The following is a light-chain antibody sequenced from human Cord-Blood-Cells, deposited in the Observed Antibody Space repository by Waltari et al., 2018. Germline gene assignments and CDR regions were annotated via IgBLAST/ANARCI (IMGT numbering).Light chain of an antibody. CDR2: DAS. J-gene: IGKJ1*01. CDR1: QDISNY. V-gene: IGKV1-33*01. Sequence: IQMSQSRSSLSASVGDRVTITCQASQDISNYLNWYQQKPGKAPKLLIYDASNLETGVPSRFIGSGSARKITLTISSLLPEDNTTSYCLHYDNTPKTFGQGTKVEIK. CDR3: LHYDNTPKT.